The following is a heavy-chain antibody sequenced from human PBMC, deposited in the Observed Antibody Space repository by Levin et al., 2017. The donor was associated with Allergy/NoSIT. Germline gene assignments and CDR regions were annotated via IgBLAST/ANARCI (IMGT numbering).Heavy chain of an antibody. CDR1: GFTFNSYG. D-gene: IGHD3-10*01. V-gene: IGHV3-30*02. CDR2: ICYDGSNK. CDR3: AKDPTTVRDPYYYYGMDV. J-gene: IGHJ6*02. Sequence: GGSLRLSCAASGFTFNSYGMHWVRQAPGKGLEWVALICYDGSNKYYADSVKGRFTISRDNSKNTLYLQMNSLRAEDTAVYYCAKDPTTVRDPYYYYGMDVWGQGTTVTVSS.